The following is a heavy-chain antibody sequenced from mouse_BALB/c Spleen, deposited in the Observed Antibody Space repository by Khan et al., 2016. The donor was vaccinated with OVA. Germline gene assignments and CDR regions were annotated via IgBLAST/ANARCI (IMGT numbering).Heavy chain of an antibody. CDR1: GYTFTNYG. CDR2: INTYTGEP. Sequence: QIQLVQSGPELKKPGETVKISCKASGYTFTNYGMNWMKQAPGKGLKWMGWINTYTGEPTYADDFKGRFAFSLETSASTAYLQINTLKNEDTATYFCARPPYFSYVMAYWGQGTSVTVSS. V-gene: IGHV9-3-1*01. CDR3: ARPPYFSYVMAY. D-gene: IGHD2-10*01. J-gene: IGHJ4*01.